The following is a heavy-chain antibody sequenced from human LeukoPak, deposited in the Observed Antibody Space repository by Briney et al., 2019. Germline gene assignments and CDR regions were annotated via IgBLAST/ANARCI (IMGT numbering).Heavy chain of an antibody. J-gene: IGHJ6*02. Sequence: ASVKVSCKVSGYTLTELSMHWVRQAPGKGLEWMGGFDPEDGETIYAQKFQGRVTMTEDTSTDTAYMELSSLRSEDTAVYYCARYERRVVVPAARGYYGMDVWGQGTTVTVSS. CDR3: ARYERRVVVPAARGYYGMDV. V-gene: IGHV1-24*01. CDR1: GYTLTELS. D-gene: IGHD2-2*01. CDR2: FDPEDGET.